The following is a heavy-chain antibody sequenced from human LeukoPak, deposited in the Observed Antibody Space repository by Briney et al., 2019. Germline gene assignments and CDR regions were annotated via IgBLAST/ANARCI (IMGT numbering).Heavy chain of an antibody. D-gene: IGHD3-22*01. CDR3: ATLPHGGTYYYDSSGYGIDY. J-gene: IGHJ4*02. Sequence: GASVKVSCKVSGYTLTELSMHWVRQAPGKGLEWMGGFDPEDGETIYAQKFQGRVTMTEDTSTDTAYMELSSLRSEDTAVYYCATLPHGGTYYYDSSGYGIDYWGQGTLVTVSS. CDR1: GYTLTELS. V-gene: IGHV1-24*01. CDR2: FDPEDGET.